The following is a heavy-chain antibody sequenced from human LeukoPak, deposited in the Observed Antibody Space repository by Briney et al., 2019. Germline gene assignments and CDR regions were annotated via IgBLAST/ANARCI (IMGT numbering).Heavy chain of an antibody. D-gene: IGHD4-23*01. Sequence: ASVKVSCKASGYTFTSYYMHWVRQAPGQGLEWMGIINPSGGSTSYAQKFQGRVTMTSDTSTSTVYMELSSLRSEDTAVYYCARDHGSRGYGGNPYYFDYWGQGTLVTVSS. V-gene: IGHV1-46*01. CDR2: INPSGGST. CDR3: ARDHGSRGYGGNPYYFDY. J-gene: IGHJ4*02. CDR1: GYTFTSYY.